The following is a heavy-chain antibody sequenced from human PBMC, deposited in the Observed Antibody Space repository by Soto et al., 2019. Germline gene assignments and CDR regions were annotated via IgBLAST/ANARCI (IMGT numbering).Heavy chain of an antibody. CDR2: IYPGDSDT. J-gene: IGHJ6*03. D-gene: IGHD6-6*01. Sequence: GESLKISCKGSGYSFTSYWIGWVRQMPGKGLEWMGIIYPGDSDTRYSPSFQGQVTISADKSISTAYLQWSSLKASDTAMYYCVRLPYSSSYYYHYMDVWGKGTTVTVSS. CDR3: VRLPYSSSYYYHYMDV. V-gene: IGHV5-51*01. CDR1: GYSFTSYW.